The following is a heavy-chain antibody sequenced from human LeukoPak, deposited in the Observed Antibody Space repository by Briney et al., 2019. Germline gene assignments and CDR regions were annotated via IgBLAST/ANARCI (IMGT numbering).Heavy chain of an antibody. CDR2: IYYSGST. CDR3: ARDHYYDSSGSDAFDI. J-gene: IGHJ3*02. V-gene: IGHV4-59*01. D-gene: IGHD3-22*01. CDR1: GGSISSYY. Sequence: NPSETLSLTCTVSGGSISSYYWSWIRQPPGKGLEWIGYIYYSGSTNYNPSLKSRVTISVDTSKNQFSLKLSSVTAADTAVYYCARDHYYDSSGSDAFDIWGQGTMVTVSS.